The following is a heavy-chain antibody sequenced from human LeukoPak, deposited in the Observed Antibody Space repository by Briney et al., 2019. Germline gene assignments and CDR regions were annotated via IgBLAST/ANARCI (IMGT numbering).Heavy chain of an antibody. J-gene: IGHJ6*02. Sequence: ASVKVSYKASGYTFTGYYMHRVRQATGQGLEWMGWMNPNSGNTGYAQKFQGRVTMTRNTSISTAYMELSSLRSEDTAVYYCARDLTTTVITYYYYGMDVWGQGTTVTVSS. V-gene: IGHV1-8*02. CDR1: GYTFTGYY. D-gene: IGHD4-17*01. CDR2: MNPNSGNT. CDR3: ARDLTTTVITYYYYGMDV.